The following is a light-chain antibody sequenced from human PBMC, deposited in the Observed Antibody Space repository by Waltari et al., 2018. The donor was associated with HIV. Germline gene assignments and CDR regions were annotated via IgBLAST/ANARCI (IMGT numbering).Light chain of an antibody. J-gene: IGLJ1*01. CDR3: AACDDSLNGYV. CDR2: NNN. Sequence: QSVLTQPPSASGTPGQRVTISCSGSSSNIGTKTGSGYQQVPGTAPKLLIYNNNHRPSGVPDRFSGSKSGTSASLAISGLQSEDEADYYCAACDDSLNGYVFGTGTKVTVL. V-gene: IGLV1-44*01. CDR1: SSNIGTKT.